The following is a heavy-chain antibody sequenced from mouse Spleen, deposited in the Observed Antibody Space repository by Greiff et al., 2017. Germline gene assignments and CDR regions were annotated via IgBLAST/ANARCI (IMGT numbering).Heavy chain of an antibody. CDR2: ISNGGGST. D-gene: IGHD2-4*01. J-gene: IGHJ4*01. Sequence: EVQRVESGGGLVQPGGSLKLSCATSGFTFSDYYMYWVRQTPEKRLEWVAYISNGGGSTYYPDTVKGRFTISRDNAKNTLYLQMSRLKSEDTAMYYCARGDYDEGYAMDYWGQGTSVTVSS. CDR3: ARGDYDEGYAMDY. CDR1: GFTFSDYY. V-gene: IGHV5-12*02.